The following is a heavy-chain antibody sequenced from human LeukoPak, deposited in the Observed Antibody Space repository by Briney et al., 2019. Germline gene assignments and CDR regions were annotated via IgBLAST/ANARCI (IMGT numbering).Heavy chain of an antibody. J-gene: IGHJ6*02. CDR1: GFTFSSYA. CDR2: ISYDGSNK. Sequence: GESLRLSCAASGFTFSSYAMHWVRQAPGKGLEWVAVISYDGSNKYYADSVKGRFTISRDNSKNTLYLQMNSLRAEDTAVYYCARAPYYYDSSGYHYYGMDVWGQGTTVTVSS. V-gene: IGHV3-30-3*01. D-gene: IGHD3-22*01. CDR3: ARAPYYYDSSGYHYYGMDV.